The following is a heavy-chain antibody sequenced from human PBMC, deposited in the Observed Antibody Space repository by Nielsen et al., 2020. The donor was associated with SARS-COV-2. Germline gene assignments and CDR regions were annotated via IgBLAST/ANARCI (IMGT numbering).Heavy chain of an antibody. Sequence: SLKISCAASGFTFDDYAMHWVRQAPGKGLEWVSGISWNSGSIAYADSVKGRFTISRDNAKSSLYLQMNSLRAEDTALYYCAKDGRPAYYDSSGLDYWGQGTLVTVSS. CDR1: GFTFDDYA. D-gene: IGHD3-22*01. J-gene: IGHJ4*02. V-gene: IGHV3-9*01. CDR2: ISWNSGSI. CDR3: AKDGRPAYYDSSGLDY.